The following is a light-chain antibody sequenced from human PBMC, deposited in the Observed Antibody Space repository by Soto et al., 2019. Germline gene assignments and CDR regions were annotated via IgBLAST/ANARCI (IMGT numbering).Light chain of an antibody. CDR1: SSDVGSYNL. V-gene: IGLV2-23*02. CDR3: CSYAGSSIFYV. J-gene: IGLJ1*01. Sequence: QSVLIQPASVSGSPGQSITISCTGTSSDVGSYNLVSWYQQHPGKAPKLMIYEVSKRPSGVSNRFSGSKSGNTASLTISGLQAEDEADYYCCSYAGSSIFYVFGTGTKVTVL. CDR2: EVS.